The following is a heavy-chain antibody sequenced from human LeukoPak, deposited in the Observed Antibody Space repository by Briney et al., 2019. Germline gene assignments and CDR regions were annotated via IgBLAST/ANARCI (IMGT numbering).Heavy chain of an antibody. CDR2: SSPYNGKT. CDR3: ARGGIDIVSVPVSNWFDP. J-gene: IGHJ5*02. Sequence: ASVKVSCKASGYTFINYGITWVRQAPGQGLEWMGWSSPYNGKTNYAQKLQGRVTMTTDTSTNTAYMELRSLRSDDTAVYYCARGGIDIVSVPVSNWFDPWGQETLVTVSS. D-gene: IGHD2/OR15-2a*01. V-gene: IGHV1-18*01. CDR1: GYTFINYG.